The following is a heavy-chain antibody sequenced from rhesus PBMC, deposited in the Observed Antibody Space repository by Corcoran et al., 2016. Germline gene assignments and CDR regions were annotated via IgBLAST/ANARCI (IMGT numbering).Heavy chain of an antibody. CDR1: GGSIRSGNW. CDR3: ARGNYVNGLDS. V-gene: IGHV4-93*01. J-gene: IGHJ6*01. CDR2: IYGSGGST. D-gene: IGHD4-17*01. Sequence: QVQLQETGPTVVKPSETLSLTCAVSGGSIRSGNWWTWIRQPPGKGLEWIGGIYGSGGSTEYNPSLKRRVTLSKDTSKNQFSLELRSVTAADSAIFYCARGNYVNGLDSWGQGVVVTVSS.